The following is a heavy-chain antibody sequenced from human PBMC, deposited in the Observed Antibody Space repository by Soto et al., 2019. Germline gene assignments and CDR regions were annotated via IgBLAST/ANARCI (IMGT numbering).Heavy chain of an antibody. CDR2: IIPIFDTA. Sequence: QVQLVQSGAEVKKPGSSVKVSCKASGGTFSSYAISWVRQAPGQGLEWMGGIIPIFDTANYAQKFQGRVTITADESTSTAYMELSSLRSEDTAVYYCATSTVGATTFPPHAFDIWGQGTMVTVSS. V-gene: IGHV1-69*01. CDR1: GGTFSSYA. J-gene: IGHJ3*02. D-gene: IGHD1-26*01. CDR3: ATSTVGATTFPPHAFDI.